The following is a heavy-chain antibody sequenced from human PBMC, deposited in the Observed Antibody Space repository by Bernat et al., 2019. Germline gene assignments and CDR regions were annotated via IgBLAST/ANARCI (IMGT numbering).Heavy chain of an antibody. CDR1: GFTFSSYA. D-gene: IGHD6-19*01. CDR2: ISSNGGST. Sequence: EVQLVEPGGGLVQPGGSLRLSCAASGFTFSSYAMHWVRQAPGKGLEYVSAISSNGGSTYYANSVKGRFTISRDNSKNTLYLQMGSLRAEDMAVYYCARGSGAVAGTTDYWGQGTLVTVSS. V-gene: IGHV3-64*01. J-gene: IGHJ4*02. CDR3: ARGSGAVAGTTDY.